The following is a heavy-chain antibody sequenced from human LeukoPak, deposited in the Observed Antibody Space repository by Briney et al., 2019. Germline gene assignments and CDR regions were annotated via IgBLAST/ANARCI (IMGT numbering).Heavy chain of an antibody. Sequence: PGGSLRLSCAASGFTFSSYAMHWVRQAPGKGLEYVSAISSNGGSTYYANSVKGRFTISRVNSKNTLYLQMGSLRAEDMAVYYCARESPAEDYGGNHNRNWFDPWGQGTLVTVSS. J-gene: IGHJ5*02. CDR3: ARESPAEDYGGNHNRNWFDP. D-gene: IGHD4-23*01. V-gene: IGHV3-64*01. CDR1: GFTFSSYA. CDR2: ISSNGGST.